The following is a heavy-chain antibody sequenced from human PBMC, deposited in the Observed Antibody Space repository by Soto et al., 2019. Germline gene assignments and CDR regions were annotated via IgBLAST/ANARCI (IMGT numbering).Heavy chain of an antibody. Sequence: EVQLLESGGGLVQPGGSLRLSCAASGFTFSSYAMNWVRQAPGKGLEWVSSISGSGSSIYYVGSVKGRFTISRDNSKNTLYLQMNSLRDEDTAVYYCAKGALCSSTNCYVLSCFDPWGQGTLVTVSS. CDR2: ISGSGSSI. CDR1: GFTFSSYA. V-gene: IGHV3-23*01. J-gene: IGHJ5*02. D-gene: IGHD2-2*01. CDR3: AKGALCSSTNCYVLSCFDP.